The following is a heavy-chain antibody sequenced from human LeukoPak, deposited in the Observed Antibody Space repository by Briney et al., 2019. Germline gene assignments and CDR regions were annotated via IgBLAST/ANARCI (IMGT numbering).Heavy chain of an antibody. V-gene: IGHV3-23*01. CDR3: ARDRGAVAALDAFDI. Sequence: PGGSLRLSCAASGFTFTSFAMSWVRQAPGKGLEWVSTISRSGVATYYANSVKGRFTISRDNSKNSLYLQMNSLRAEDTAVYYCARDRGAVAALDAFDIWGQGTMVTVSS. D-gene: IGHD6-19*01. CDR2: ISRSGVAT. CDR1: GFTFTSFA. J-gene: IGHJ3*02.